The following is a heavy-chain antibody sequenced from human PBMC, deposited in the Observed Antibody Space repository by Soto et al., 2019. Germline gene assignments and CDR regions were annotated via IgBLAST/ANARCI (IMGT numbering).Heavy chain of an antibody. CDR2: VDPRDGST. D-gene: IGHD6-25*01. J-gene: IGHJ4*02. Sequence: QVQLVQSGAEMKRPGASVILSCKASGYIFTTYSIHWVRQTVGQGREWMAKVDPRDGSTGYAQKFRGRVSMAWDTSTGTVSMEVSSLTSDDTATYYCARVRSSGREFDYWGQGTQVTVSS. CDR3: ARVRSSGREFDY. V-gene: IGHV1-46*01. CDR1: GYIFTTYS.